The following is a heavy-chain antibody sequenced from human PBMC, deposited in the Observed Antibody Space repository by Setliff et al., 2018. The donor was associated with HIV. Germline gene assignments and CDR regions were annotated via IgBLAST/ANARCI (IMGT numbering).Heavy chain of an antibody. CDR1: GYSFTNYA. V-gene: IGHV7-4-1*02. J-gene: IGHJ6*03. CDR3: AAMRVNYYYMDV. CDR2: INTNTGNP. Sequence: ASVKVSCKASGYSFTNYALNWVRQAPGQGLEWMGWINTNTGNPMYAQGYTGRFVFSLDTSVSTAFLQISSLKAEDTAVYYCAAMRVNYYYMDVWGKGTTVTVSS.